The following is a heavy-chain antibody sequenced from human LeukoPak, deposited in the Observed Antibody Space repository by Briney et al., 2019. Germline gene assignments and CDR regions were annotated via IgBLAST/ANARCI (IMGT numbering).Heavy chain of an antibody. CDR3: ARDEGWELPGFAFDI. CDR2: IYYSGST. J-gene: IGHJ3*02. V-gene: IGHV4-59*01. D-gene: IGHD1-26*01. CDR1: GGSISSYY. Sequence: PSETLSLTCTVSGGSISSYYWSWIRQPPGKGLEWIGYIYYSGSTNYNPSLKSRVTISVDTSRNQFSLKLSSVTAADTAVYYCARDEGWELPGFAFDIWGQGTMVTVSS.